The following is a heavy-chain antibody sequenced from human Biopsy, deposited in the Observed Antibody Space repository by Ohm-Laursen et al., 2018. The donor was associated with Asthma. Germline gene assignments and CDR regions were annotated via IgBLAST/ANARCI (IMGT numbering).Heavy chain of an antibody. J-gene: IGHJ4*02. D-gene: IGHD4-17*01. Sequence: SVKVSCKFSGYSLTDLSMHWVRQAPGQGLEWMGGHDHEEGGTVNARRFQGRVTMTEDTSTDTAYMELSSLGSDDTAVYYCASDFPKDYVRYNFQFWGQGTLVTVSS. CDR1: GYSLTDLS. CDR2: HDHEEGGT. CDR3: ASDFPKDYVRYNFQF. V-gene: IGHV1-24*01.